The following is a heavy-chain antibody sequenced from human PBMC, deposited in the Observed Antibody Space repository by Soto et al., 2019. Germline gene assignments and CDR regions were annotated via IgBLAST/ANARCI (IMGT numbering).Heavy chain of an antibody. V-gene: IGHV1-69*18. J-gene: IGHJ4*02. D-gene: IGHD6-19*01. CDR1: GDTFRNYA. CDR3: ARDPGIAVVGRGTSFEH. Sequence: QVQLVQSGAEVKKPGSSVKVSCKASGDTFRNYAFTWVRQAPGQGIEWMGTIIPLFSTRYAPKFQGRVTMTADESTSTVYMDLSSLKSDDTAVYYCARDPGIAVVGRGTSFEHWGQGTLVTVS. CDR2: IIPLFST.